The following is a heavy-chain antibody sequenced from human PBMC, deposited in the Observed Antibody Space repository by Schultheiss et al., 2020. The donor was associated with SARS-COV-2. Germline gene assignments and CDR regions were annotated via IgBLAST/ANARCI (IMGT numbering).Heavy chain of an antibody. V-gene: IGHV3-23*01. CDR1: GFTVSSNY. D-gene: IGHD1-26*01. J-gene: IGHJ3*02. Sequence: GGSLRLSCAASGFTVSSNYMSWVRQAPGKGLEWVSAISGSGGSTYYADSVKGRFTISRDNSKNTLYLQMNSLRAEDTAVYYCARGCGNDAFDIWGQGTMVTFSS. CDR2: ISGSGGST. CDR3: ARGCGNDAFDI.